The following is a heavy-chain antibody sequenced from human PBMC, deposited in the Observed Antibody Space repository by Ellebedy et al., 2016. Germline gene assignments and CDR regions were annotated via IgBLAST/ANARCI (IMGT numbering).Heavy chain of an antibody. V-gene: IGHV3-23*01. Sequence: ETLSLTCTVSGGSISSYYWSWIRQPPGKGLEWVSAISGSGTGTYYADSVKGRFTISRDNSKNTLYLQMNSLRAEDTAVYYCAKEDYYDSSGPFDYWGQGTLVTVSS. D-gene: IGHD3-22*01. CDR1: GGSISSYY. CDR3: AKEDYYDSSGPFDY. J-gene: IGHJ4*02. CDR2: ISGSGTGT.